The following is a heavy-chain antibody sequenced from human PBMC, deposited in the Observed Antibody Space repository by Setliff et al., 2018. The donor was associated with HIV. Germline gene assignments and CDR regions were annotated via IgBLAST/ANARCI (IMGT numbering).Heavy chain of an antibody. D-gene: IGHD2-21*02. CDR1: GGTFSSYA. CDR2: IIPMLGIT. Sequence: SVMVSCKATGGTFSSYAMSWVRQAPGQGLEWMGAIIPMLGITNYAQKFQGRVTMSADKSTGTAYMDLSSLTSDDTAVYYCASSFGGNSLRHEAAFDIWGPGTMVTVSS. V-gene: IGHV1-69*10. J-gene: IGHJ3*02. CDR3: ASSFGGNSLRHEAAFDI.